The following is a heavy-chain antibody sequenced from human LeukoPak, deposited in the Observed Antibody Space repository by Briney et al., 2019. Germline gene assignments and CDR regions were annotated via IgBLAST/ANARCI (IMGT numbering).Heavy chain of an antibody. CDR2: IYYSGST. CDR1: GGSISSYY. CDR3: ARLHRGVVVTAKSYFDY. D-gene: IGHD2-15*01. V-gene: IGHV4-59*01. Sequence: PSETLSLTCTVSGGSISSYYWSWIRQPPGKGLEWIGFIYYSGSTNYNPSLKSRVTISIDTSKSHFSLILSSVTAADTAVYYCARLHRGVVVTAKSYFDYWGQGTLVTVSS. J-gene: IGHJ4*02.